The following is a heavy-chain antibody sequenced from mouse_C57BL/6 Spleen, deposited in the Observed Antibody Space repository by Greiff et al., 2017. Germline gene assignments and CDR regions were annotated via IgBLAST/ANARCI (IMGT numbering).Heavy chain of an antibody. CDR2: IYPGDGDT. V-gene: IGHV1-82*01. CDR1: GYAFSSSW. D-gene: IGHD1-1*01. J-gene: IGHJ3*01. Sequence: QVQLQQPGAELVKPGASVKISCKASGYAFSSSWMNWVKQRPGKGLEWIGRIYPGDGDTNYNGKFKGKATLTADKSSSTAYMQLSSLTSEDSAVYFCARDYYGSSYVAYWGQGTLVTVSA. CDR3: ARDYYGSSYVAY.